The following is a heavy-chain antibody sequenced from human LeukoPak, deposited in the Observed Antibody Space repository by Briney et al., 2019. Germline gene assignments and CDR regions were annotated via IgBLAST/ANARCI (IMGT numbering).Heavy chain of an antibody. CDR1: GYTFTSYA. CDR2: INTNTGNP. J-gene: IGHJ6*02. V-gene: IGHV7-4-1*02. CDR3: ARAPFYYYYYGMDV. Sequence: GASVNVSCKASGYTFTSYAMNWVRQAPGQGLEWMGWINTNTGNPTYAQGFTGRFVFSLDTSVSTAYLQISSLKAEDTAVYYCARAPFYYYYYGMDVWGQGTTVTVSS.